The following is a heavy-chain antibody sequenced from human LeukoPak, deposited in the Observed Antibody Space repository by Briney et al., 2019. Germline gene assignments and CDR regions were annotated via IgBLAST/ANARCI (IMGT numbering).Heavy chain of an antibody. J-gene: IGHJ4*02. CDR2: IYNSGST. D-gene: IGHD3-3*01. CDR1: GGSISSSTYY. CDR3: AATFGVVTLDY. Sequence: SETLSLTCSVSGGSISSSTYYWGWIRQPPGKGLEWIGNIYNSGSTNYNPSLKSRVTISVDTSKNQFSLKLSSVTAADTAVYYCAATFGVVTLDYWGQGTRVTVSS. V-gene: IGHV4-39*07.